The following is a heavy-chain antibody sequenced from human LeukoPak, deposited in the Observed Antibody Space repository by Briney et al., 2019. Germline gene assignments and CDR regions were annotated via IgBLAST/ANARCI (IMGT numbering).Heavy chain of an antibody. J-gene: IGHJ3*02. CDR1: GGSFSGYY. V-gene: IGHV4-34*01. D-gene: IGHD2-21*02. CDR3: ARISDVVVTATDAFDI. Sequence: MASETLSLTCAVYGGSFSGYYWSWIRQPPGKGLEWIGEINHSGSTNYNPSLKSRVTISVDTSKNQFSLKLSSVTAADTAVYYCARISDVVVTATDAFDIWGQGTMVTVSS. CDR2: INHSGST.